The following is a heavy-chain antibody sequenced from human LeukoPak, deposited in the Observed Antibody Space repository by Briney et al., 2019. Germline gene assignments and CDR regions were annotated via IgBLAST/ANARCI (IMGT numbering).Heavy chain of an antibody. D-gene: IGHD2-21*02. V-gene: IGHV1-2*02. CDR2: INPNSGGT. CDR1: GYTFTDYY. J-gene: IGHJ5*02. Sequence: ASLKVSCKASGYTFTDYYMHWVRQAPGQGLEWLGWINPNSGGTISAQKFQGRVTMTRDTSISTAYMELSRLRSDDTAVYYCARDYHGGDAFDPWGRGTLVTVSS. CDR3: ARDYHGGDAFDP.